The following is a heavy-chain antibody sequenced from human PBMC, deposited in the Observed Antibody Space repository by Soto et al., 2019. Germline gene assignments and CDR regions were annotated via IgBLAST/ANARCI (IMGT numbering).Heavy chain of an antibody. D-gene: IGHD1-26*01. CDR1: GFTFSSYG. CDR3: AMEGGLSGSYYITSSYDFDS. V-gene: IGHV3-30*03. CDR2: ISYDGSNT. J-gene: IGHJ5*01. Sequence: QVQLVESGGGVVQPGRSLRLSCVASGFTFSSYGMHWVRQAPGKGLGWVAIISYDGSNTYYADSVKGRFTISRANSKITLYLQMSRLRAEDTSVYCCAMEGGLSGSYYITSSYDFDSRGQGTLVTVSS.